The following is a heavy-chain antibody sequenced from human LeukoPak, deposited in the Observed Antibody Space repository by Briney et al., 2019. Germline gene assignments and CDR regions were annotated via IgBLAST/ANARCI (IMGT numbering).Heavy chain of an antibody. CDR1: GGSISSSTYY. CDR3: ARVGDSSGYYAFDY. Sequence: SETLSLTCTVSGGSISSSTYYWDWLRQPPGMGLEWLGSIYYSGSTYYNPSLKSRFTISVDTSKNQFSLRLSSVTAADTAVYYCARVGDSSGYYAFDYWGQGTLVTVSS. CDR2: IYYSGST. V-gene: IGHV4-39*07. D-gene: IGHD3-22*01. J-gene: IGHJ4*02.